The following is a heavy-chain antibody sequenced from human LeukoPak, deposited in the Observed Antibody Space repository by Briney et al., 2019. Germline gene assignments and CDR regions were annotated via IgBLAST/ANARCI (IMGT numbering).Heavy chain of an antibody. J-gene: IGHJ4*02. D-gene: IGHD2-21*02. CDR1: GYTFTSYG. V-gene: IGHV1-18*01. CDR3: ARARPYCGGDCQIDY. CDR2: ISAYNGNT. Sequence: VASVKVSCKASGYTFTSYGISWVRQAPGQGLEWMGWISAYNGNTNYAQKLQGRVTMTTDTSTSTTYMELRSLRSDDTAVYYCARARPYCGGDCQIDYWGQGTLVTVSS.